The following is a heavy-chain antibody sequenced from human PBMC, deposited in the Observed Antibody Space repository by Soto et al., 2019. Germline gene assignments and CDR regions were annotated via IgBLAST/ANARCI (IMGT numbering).Heavy chain of an antibody. V-gene: IGHV5-10-1*01. Sequence: PGESLKISCKGSGNSFTSYWISWVRQMPGKGLEWMGRIYPSDSYTNYSPSFQGHVTISADKSISTAYLQWSSLKASDTAMYYCARTKIVVAGMDFWGQGTLVTVPS. CDR2: IYPSDSYT. J-gene: IGHJ4*02. CDR3: ARTKIVVAGMDF. D-gene: IGHD3-22*01. CDR1: GNSFTSYW.